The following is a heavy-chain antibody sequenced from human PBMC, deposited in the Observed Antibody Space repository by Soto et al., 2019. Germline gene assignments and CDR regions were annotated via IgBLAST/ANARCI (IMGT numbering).Heavy chain of an antibody. CDR2: ISGSGGST. CDR1: GFTFSSYA. CDR3: AKDDCSGGSCYLYYYYYGMDV. J-gene: IGHJ6*02. D-gene: IGHD2-15*01. Sequence: GGSLRLSCAASGFTFSSYAMSWVRQAPGKGLEWVSAISGSGGSTYYADSVKGRFTISRDNSKNTLYLQMNSLRAEDTAVYYCAKDDCSGGSCYLYYYYYGMDVWGQGTTVTVSS. V-gene: IGHV3-23*01.